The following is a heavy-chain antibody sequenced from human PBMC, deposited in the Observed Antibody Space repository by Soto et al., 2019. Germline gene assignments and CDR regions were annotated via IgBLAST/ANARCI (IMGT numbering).Heavy chain of an antibody. V-gene: IGHV3-30-3*01. CDR1: GFTFSSYA. D-gene: IGHD5-12*01. J-gene: IGHJ4*02. CDR2: ISYDGSNK. Sequence: PGVSLRLSCAASGFTFSSYAMHWVRQAPGKGLEWVAVISYDGSNKYYADSVKGRFTISRDNSKNTLYLQMNSLRAEDTAVYYCARAYGGYVDWGQGTLVTVSS. CDR3: ARAYGGYVD.